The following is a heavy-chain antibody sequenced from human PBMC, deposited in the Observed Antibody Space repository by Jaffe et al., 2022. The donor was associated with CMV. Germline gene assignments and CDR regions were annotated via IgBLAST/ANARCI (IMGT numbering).Heavy chain of an antibody. CDR2: INAGNGNT. CDR1: GYTFTSYA. Sequence: QVQLVQSGAEVKKPGASVKVSCKASGYTFTSYAMHWVRQAPGQRLEWMGWINAGNGNTKYSQKFQGRVTITRDTSASTAYMELSSLRSEDTAVYYCARAGGWELPHFDYWGQGTLVTVSS. D-gene: IGHD2-15*01. J-gene: IGHJ4*02. V-gene: IGHV1-3*01. CDR3: ARAGGWELPHFDY.